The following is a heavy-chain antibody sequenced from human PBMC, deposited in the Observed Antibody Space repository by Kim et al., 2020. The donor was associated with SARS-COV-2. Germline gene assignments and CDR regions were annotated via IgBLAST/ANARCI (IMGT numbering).Heavy chain of an antibody. Sequence: GGSLRLSCAASGFTVDSNYMTWVRQAPGKGLEWVSSIYSGGNTNYADSVIGRFTIFRDNPKNTLHFQLNDLRVVDTPVYYFATGTTLGRGPGNCALYYW. CDR3: ATGTTLGRGPGNCALYY. J-gene: IGHJ4*01. D-gene: IGHD3-10*01. V-gene: IGHV3-66*01. CDR1: GFTVDSNY. CDR2: IYSGGNT.